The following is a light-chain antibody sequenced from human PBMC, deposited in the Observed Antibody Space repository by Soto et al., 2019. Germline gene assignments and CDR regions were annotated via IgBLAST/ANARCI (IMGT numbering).Light chain of an antibody. Sequence: EIVMTQNTLSLPVTPGEPASISCRSSHSLLDSDDGNTYLDWYLQKPGKAPKLLIYKASTLKSGVPSRFSGSGSGTEFTLTISSLQPDDFATYYCQHYNSYSEAFGQGTNVDI. CDR3: QHYNSYSEA. V-gene: IGKV2-40*01. J-gene: IGKJ1*01. CDR1: HSLLDSDDGNTY. CDR2: KAS.